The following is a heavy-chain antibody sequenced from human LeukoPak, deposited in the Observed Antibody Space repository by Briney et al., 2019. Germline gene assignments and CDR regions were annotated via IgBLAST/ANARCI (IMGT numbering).Heavy chain of an antibody. Sequence: ASVKVSCKASGYTFTSYDINWVRQATGQGLEWMGWMDPNSGNTGYAQKFQGRVTMTRNNSISTAYMELSSLRSEDTAVYYCARGRWELLYYFDYWGQGTLVTVSS. J-gene: IGHJ4*02. V-gene: IGHV1-8*01. D-gene: IGHD1-26*01. CDR3: ARGRWELLYYFDY. CDR2: MDPNSGNT. CDR1: GYTFTSYD.